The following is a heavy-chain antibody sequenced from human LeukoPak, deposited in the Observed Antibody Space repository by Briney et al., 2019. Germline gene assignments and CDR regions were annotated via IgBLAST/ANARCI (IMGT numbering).Heavy chain of an antibody. D-gene: IGHD1-26*01. V-gene: IGHV3-48*03. CDR1: GFTFSSYE. CDR2: ISSSGSTI. Sequence: GGSLRLSCAASGFTFSSYEMNWVRQAPGKGLEWVSYISSSGSTIYYADSVKGRFTISRDNAKNSLYLQMNSLKTEDTAVYYCTTEVGARPDHWGQGTLVTVSS. CDR3: TTEVGARPDH. J-gene: IGHJ4*02.